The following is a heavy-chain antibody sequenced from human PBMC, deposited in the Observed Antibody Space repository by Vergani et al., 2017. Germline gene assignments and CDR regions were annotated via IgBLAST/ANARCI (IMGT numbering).Heavy chain of an antibody. V-gene: IGHV4-34*01. CDR2: INHSGST. Sequence: QVQLQQWGAGLLKPSETLSLTCAVYGGSFSGYYWSWIRQPPGKGLEWIGEINHSGSTNYNPSLKSRVTISVDTSKNQFSLKLSSVTAADTAVYYCARDVGDYYDFWSGYSRWFDPWGQGTLVTVSS. CDR1: GGSFSGYY. J-gene: IGHJ5*02. CDR3: ARDVGDYYDFWSGYSRWFDP. D-gene: IGHD3-3*01.